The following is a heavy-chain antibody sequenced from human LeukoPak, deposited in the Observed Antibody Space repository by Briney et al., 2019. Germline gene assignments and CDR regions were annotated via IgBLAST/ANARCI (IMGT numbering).Heavy chain of an antibody. V-gene: IGHV3-9*01. CDR2: VSWNSGNV. J-gene: IGHJ4*02. CDR3: AKAVYGDFQSTVDY. Sequence: PGRSLRLSCAASGFIFEDYAMHWVRQPPGKGLEWVSGVSWNSGNVGYADSVKGRFTIPRDNAKNFLYLQMSSLRAEDTALYYCAKAVYGDFQSTVDYWGRGTLVTVSS. D-gene: IGHD4-17*01. CDR1: GFIFEDYA.